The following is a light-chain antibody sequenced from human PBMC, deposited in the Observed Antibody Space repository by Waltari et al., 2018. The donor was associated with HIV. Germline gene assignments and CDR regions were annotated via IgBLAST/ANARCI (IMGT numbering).Light chain of an antibody. V-gene: IGLV2-11*01. CDR2: DVS. J-gene: IGLJ1*01. CDR3: CSYAGSYTYV. Sequence: QSALTQPRSVSGSPGQSVTISCTGTSSDVGGYNYVSWYQQHPGKAPKLMIFDVSKRPSVVPDRFSGSSSGNTASLTISGLQAEDEADYYCCSYAGSYTYVVGTGTKVTVL. CDR1: SSDVGGYNY.